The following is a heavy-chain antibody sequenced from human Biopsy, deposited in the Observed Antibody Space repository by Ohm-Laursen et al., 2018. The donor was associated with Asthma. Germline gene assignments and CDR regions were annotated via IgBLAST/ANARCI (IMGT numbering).Heavy chain of an antibody. CDR2: IDQSGYT. CDR1: GGYLTGHY. J-gene: IGHJ4*02. D-gene: IGHD5/OR15-5a*01. Sequence: GTLSLTCTVYGGYLTGHYWNWIRQPPGKGLEWIGEIDQSGYTNYNPSLKSRVTISVDTSKNQFSLKLSSVTAADTAVYYCARGSIVSTIYYWGQGTLVTVSS. CDR3: ARGSIVSTIYY. V-gene: IGHV4-34*01.